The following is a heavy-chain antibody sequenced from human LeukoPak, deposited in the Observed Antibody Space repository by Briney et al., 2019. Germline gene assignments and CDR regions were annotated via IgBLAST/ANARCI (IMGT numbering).Heavy chain of an antibody. CDR3: ARDRYSSGWYPFNPDKYYYYYYYMDV. CDR2: INPNSGGT. CDR1: GYTFTGYY. D-gene: IGHD6-19*01. V-gene: IGHV1-2*06. J-gene: IGHJ6*03. Sequence: ASVKLSCKASGYTFTGYYMHWVRQAPGQGLEWMGRINPNSGGTNYAQNCQGRVTITRDTSTHTACMELSRLRSDNTAVYYFARDRYSSGWYPFNPDKYYYYYYYMDVWGKGTTVTVSS.